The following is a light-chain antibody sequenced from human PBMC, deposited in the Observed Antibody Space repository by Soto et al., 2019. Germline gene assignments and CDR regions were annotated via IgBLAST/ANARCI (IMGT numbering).Light chain of an antibody. CDR2: DDS. V-gene: IGLV3-21*02. J-gene: IGLJ3*02. CDR1: NIESKS. CDR3: QVWDTSSDHPGV. Sequence: SYELTQPPSVSVAPGQTARIPCGGNNIESKSVHWYQEKPGQAPVLVVFDDSDQPTGIPARFSGSNSGNTATLTISRVEAGDEADYYCQVWDTSSDHPGVFGGGTKLTVL.